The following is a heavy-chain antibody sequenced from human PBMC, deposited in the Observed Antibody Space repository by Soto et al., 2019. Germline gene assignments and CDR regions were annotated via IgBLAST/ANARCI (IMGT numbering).Heavy chain of an antibody. CDR2: IHYSGST. V-gene: IGHV4-39*07. D-gene: IGHD5-18*01. CDR1: GGSISSNSYY. Sequence: SETLSLTCTVPGGSISSNSYYWGWIRQPPGEGLEWIGFIHYSGSTYYGSSLKSRVAISLDTSKNQFSLSLNSVTAADTAVYYCARGRGYSYGLDPWGQGSLVTV. CDR3: ARGRGYSYGLDP. J-gene: IGHJ5*02.